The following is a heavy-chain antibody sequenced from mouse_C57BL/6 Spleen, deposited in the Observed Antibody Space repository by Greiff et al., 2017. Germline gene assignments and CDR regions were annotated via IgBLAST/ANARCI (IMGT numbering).Heavy chain of an antibody. CDR3: ARQESYYGSSYYFDY. CDR2: ISSGGSYT. J-gene: IGHJ2*01. D-gene: IGHD1-1*01. V-gene: IGHV5-6*01. CDR1: GFTFSSYG. Sequence: EVMLVESGGDLVKPGGSLKLSCAASGFTFSSYGMSWVRQTPDKRLEWVATISSGGSYTYYPDSVKGRFTISRDNAKNTLYLQMSSLKSEDTAMYYCARQESYYGSSYYFDYWGQGTTLTVSS.